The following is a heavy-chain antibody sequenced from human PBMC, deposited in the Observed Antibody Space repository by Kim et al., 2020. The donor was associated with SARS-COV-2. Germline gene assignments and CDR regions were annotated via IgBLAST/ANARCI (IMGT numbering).Heavy chain of an antibody. CDR1: GLKFSTSA. D-gene: IGHD5-12*01. CDR2: IRDTGGST. J-gene: IGHJ4*02. CDR3: AAQQGVTRTGGYGRLFDF. V-gene: IGHV3-23*01. Sequence: GGSLRLSCAASGLKFSTSAMTWVRQAPGKGLEWISAIRDTGGSTYYADSVKGRVTISRDNSKNTVYLQMDRLRVDDTAVYYCAAQQGVTRTGGYGRLFDFWGQGTLVTVSS.